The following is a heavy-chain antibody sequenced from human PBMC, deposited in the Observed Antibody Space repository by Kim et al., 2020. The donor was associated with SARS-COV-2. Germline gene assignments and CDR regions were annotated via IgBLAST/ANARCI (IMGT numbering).Heavy chain of an antibody. V-gene: IGHV3-15*01. D-gene: IGHD6-13*01. CDR2: GTT. J-gene: IGHJ4*02. CDR3: TTRWGLATS. Sequence: GTTDDAAPVKGRFTISRDDSKNTLYLQMNSLKTEDTAVYYCTTRWGLATSWGQGTLVTVSS.